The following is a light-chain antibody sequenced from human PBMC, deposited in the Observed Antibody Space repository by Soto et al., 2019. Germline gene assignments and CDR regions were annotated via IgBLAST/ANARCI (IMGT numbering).Light chain of an antibody. CDR2: DVS. J-gene: IGLJ2*01. CDR1: SSDVGGYNY. Sequence: QSALTQHASVSGSPGQSITISCTGTSSDVGGYNYVSWYQQHPGKAPKLMIYDVSNRPSGVSNRFSGSKSGNTASLTISGLQADDEADYYCSSYTSSSTPVVFGGGTKLTVL. CDR3: SSYTSSSTPVV. V-gene: IGLV2-14*01.